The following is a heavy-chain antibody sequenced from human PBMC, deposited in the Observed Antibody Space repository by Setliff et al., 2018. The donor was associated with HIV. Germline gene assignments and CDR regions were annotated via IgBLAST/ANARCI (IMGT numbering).Heavy chain of an antibody. D-gene: IGHD3-3*01. V-gene: IGHV3-23*01. Sequence: SCAASGFTFSAYAMTWVRQAPGKGLEWVSATTSNGRTTDYAESVRGRFILSRDNSGNTLYLQMTSLRAEDTAIYYCAKAWGSGYPSFESALMFDVWGQGTLVTVSS. CDR3: AKAWGSGYPSFESALMFDV. J-gene: IGHJ4*02. CDR1: GFTFSAYA. CDR2: TTSNGRTT.